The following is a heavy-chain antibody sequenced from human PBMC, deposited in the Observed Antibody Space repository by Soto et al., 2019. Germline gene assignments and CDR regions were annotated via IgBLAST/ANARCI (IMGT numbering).Heavy chain of an antibody. CDR1: GFTFSNAW. J-gene: IGHJ6*02. Sequence: PGGSLRLSCAASGFTFSNAWMSWVRQLPGKGLEWVGQIKSKTDGGTTDYAAPVKGRFTISRDDSKNTLYLQMNSLRTEDTAMYYCTTLSYGMDVWGQGTTVTVSS. CDR3: TTLSYGMDV. CDR2: IKSKTDGGTT. V-gene: IGHV3-15*01.